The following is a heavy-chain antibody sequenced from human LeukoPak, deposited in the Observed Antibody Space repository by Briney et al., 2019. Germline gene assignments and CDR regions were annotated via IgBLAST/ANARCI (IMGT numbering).Heavy chain of an antibody. CDR1: GFTVSSNY. V-gene: IGHV3-66*01. CDR2: IYSGGST. J-gene: IGHJ4*02. D-gene: IGHD6-19*01. CDR3: ARVTPLSLYSSGWYFDY. Sequence: PGGSLRLSCAASGFTVSSNYMSWVRQAPGKGLEWVSFIYSGGSTYYADSVKGRFTISRDNSKNTLYLQMNSLRAEDTAVYYCARVTPLSLYSSGWYFDYWGQGTLVTVSS.